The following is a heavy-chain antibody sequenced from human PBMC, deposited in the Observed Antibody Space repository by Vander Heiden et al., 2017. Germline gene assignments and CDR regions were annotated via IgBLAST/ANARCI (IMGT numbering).Heavy chain of an antibody. V-gene: IGHV3-73*02. D-gene: IGHD3-16*01. Sequence: EVQLVESGGGLVQPGGSLKLSCAASGFTFSGSAMHWVRQASGKGLEWVGRIRSKATSYATDYAASVKGRFTISRDDSKDTAYLQMNSIKTEDAAVYYCTTRSGGSESYYFDYWGQGTLVTVSS. CDR3: TTRSGGSESYYFDY. J-gene: IGHJ4*02. CDR2: IRSKATSYAT. CDR1: GFTFSGSA.